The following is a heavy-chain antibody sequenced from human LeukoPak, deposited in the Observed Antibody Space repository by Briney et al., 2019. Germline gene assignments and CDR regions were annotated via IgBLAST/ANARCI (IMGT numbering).Heavy chain of an antibody. CDR2: INAGNGNT. J-gene: IGHJ4*02. Sequence: SVKVSCKASGYTFTSYAMHWVRQAPGQRLEWMGWINAGNGNTKYSQKFQGRVTITADESTSTAYMELSSLRSEDTAVYYCARAPEENWGSDYWGQGTLVTVSS. V-gene: IGHV1-3*01. CDR3: ARAPEENWGSDY. D-gene: IGHD7-27*01. CDR1: GYTFTSYA.